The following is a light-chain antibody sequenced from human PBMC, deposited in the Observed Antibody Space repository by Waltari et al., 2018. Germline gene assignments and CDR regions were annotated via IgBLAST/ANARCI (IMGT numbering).Light chain of an antibody. Sequence: DIQMTQSPSTLSASVGDRVTLTCRASQSISSWLAWYQQKPGKAPKLLIYKASNLESGVPSRFSGGGSGTEFTLTINSLQPDDFAPYYCQHYDSYSATFGRGTKVEIK. J-gene: IGKJ4*02. CDR3: QHYDSYSAT. CDR2: KAS. CDR1: QSISSW. V-gene: IGKV1-5*03.